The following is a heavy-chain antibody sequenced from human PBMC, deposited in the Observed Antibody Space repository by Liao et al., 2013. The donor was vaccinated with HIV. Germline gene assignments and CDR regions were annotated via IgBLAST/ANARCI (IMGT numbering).Heavy chain of an antibody. CDR3: ARGFRLRLGLVDY. CDR2: INHSGST. CDR1: GGSISSGGYY. V-gene: IGHV4-31*11. Sequence: QVQLQESGPGLVKPSQTLSLTCAVSGGSISSGGYYWSWIRQPPGKGLEWIGEINHSGSTNYNPSLKSRVTISVDTSKNQFSLKLSSVTAADTAVYYCARGFRLRLGLVDYWGQGTLVTVSS. J-gene: IGHJ4*02. D-gene: IGHD3-16*01.